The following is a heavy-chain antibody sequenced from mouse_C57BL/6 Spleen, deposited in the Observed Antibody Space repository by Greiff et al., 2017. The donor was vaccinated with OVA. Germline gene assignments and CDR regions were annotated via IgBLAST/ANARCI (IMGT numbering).Heavy chain of an antibody. V-gene: IGHV2-2*01. CDR1: CFSLTSYG. CDR3: ARNRLGLYWYFDV. CDR2: LWSGGST. D-gene: IGHD4-1*01. Sequence: QVQLQQSGPGLVQPSQSLSITCTVSCFSLTSYGVHWVRQSPGTGLEWLGVLWSGGSTDYNAAFISRLSISKDNSKSQVFCKMNSLQADDTAIYYCARNRLGLYWYFDVWGTGTTVTVSS. J-gene: IGHJ1*03.